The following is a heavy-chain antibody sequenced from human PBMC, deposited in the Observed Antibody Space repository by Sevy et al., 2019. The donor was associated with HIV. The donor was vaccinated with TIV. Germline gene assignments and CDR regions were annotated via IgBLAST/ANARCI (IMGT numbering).Heavy chain of an antibody. Sequence: GGSLRLSCATSGFTFSSYAMHWVRQAPGKGLETVAVISHDAVVKFYADSVKGRFTISRDNSRSTLDLQVNSLRDEDTAVYYCARERGESLRNVSPLDHWGQGTRVTVSS. CDR1: GFTFSSYA. D-gene: IGHD3-10*01. V-gene: IGHV3-30*04. CDR2: ISHDAVVK. J-gene: IGHJ4*02. CDR3: ARERGESLRNVSPLDH.